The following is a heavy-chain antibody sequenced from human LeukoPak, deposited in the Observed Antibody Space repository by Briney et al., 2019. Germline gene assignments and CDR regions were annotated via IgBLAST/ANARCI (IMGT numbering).Heavy chain of an antibody. CDR2: MYYTGST. J-gene: IGHJ4*02. D-gene: IGHD4-23*01. V-gene: IGHV4-59*01. Sequence: SETLSLTCSVSGGSISSYFWSWIRQPPGKGLEWIGSMYYTGSTNYNPSLKSRVTTSVDTSKNQFSLKLSSVTAADTAVYYCARDTGTVVDYWGQGTLVTVSS. CDR1: GGSISSYF. CDR3: ARDTGTVVDY.